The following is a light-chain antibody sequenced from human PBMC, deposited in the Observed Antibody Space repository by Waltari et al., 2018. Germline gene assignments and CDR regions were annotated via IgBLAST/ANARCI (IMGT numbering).Light chain of an antibody. J-gene: IGKJ2*01. CDR2: DAS. CDR1: QSVSSY. CDR3: QQRSNWPT. Sequence: EIVLTQSPDTLSLPPGERATLSCRASQSVSSYLAWYQQNPGPAPRPLIYDASNRATGIPARFSGSGSGTDFTLTISSLEPEDFAVYYCQQRSNWPTFSQGTKLEIK. V-gene: IGKV3-11*01.